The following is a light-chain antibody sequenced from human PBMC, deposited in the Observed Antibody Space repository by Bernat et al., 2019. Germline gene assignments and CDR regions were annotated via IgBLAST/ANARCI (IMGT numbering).Light chain of an antibody. Sequence: EIVMTQSPATLSVSPGERATLSCRASQSVSSNLAWYQQKPGQAPRLLIYGASTRATGIPARFSVSGSGTEFTLTISSLQSEDFAVYYCHQYNNWPPYTFGQGTKLEIK. J-gene: IGKJ2*01. V-gene: IGKV3-15*01. CDR2: GAS. CDR1: QSVSSN. CDR3: HQYNNWPPYT.